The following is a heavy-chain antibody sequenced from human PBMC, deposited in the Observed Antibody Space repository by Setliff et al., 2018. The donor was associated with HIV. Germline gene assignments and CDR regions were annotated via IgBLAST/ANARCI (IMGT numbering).Heavy chain of an antibody. CDR3: AKDYRTSNWFDP. CDR1: GFTFSSYE. Sequence: GGSLRLSCAASGFTFSSYEMNWVRQAPGKGLEWLSYISSSGSTIYYADSVKGRFTVSRDNAKNSLYLQMNSLRAEDTAVYYCAKDYRTSNWFDPWGHGTLVTVSS. D-gene: IGHD3-16*02. J-gene: IGHJ5*02. V-gene: IGHV3-48*03. CDR2: ISSSGSTI.